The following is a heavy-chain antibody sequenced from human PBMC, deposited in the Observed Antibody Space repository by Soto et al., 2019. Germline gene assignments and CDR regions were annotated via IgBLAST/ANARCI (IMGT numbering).Heavy chain of an antibody. J-gene: IGHJ6*02. V-gene: IGHV4-39*01. CDR3: ARVISSSSSLGLPYYYYGMDV. CDR1: GGSISSRSYY. CDR2: IYYSGST. D-gene: IGHD6-6*01. Sequence: QLQLQESGPGLVKPSETLSLSCTVSGGSISSRSYYWGWIRQPPGKGLEWIGSIYYSGSTYYNPSLNSRVPISVDTSKSQFSLKLSSVTAADTAVYYCARVISSSSSLGLPYYYYGMDVWGLGTTVTVSS.